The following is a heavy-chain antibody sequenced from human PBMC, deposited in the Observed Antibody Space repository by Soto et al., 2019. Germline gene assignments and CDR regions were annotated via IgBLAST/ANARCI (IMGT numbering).Heavy chain of an antibody. CDR1: GFTFSTYA. CDR3: ARHTETKPWFDP. Sequence: QVQLVESGGGVVQPGRSLRLSCAVSGFTFSTYAMHWVRQAPGKGLEWVAALSYDESNKYYADSVKGRFTISRDSTKNTLYLQMNRLRPEDTAVYYCARHTETKPWFDPWGQGTLVTVSS. CDR2: LSYDESNK. D-gene: IGHD4-17*01. J-gene: IGHJ5*02. V-gene: IGHV3-30-3*01.